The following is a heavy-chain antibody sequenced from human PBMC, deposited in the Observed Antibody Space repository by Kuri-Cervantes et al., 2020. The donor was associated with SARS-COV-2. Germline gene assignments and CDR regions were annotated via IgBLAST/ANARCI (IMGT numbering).Heavy chain of an antibody. D-gene: IGHD3-10*01. V-gene: IGHV4-59*12. Sequence: SETLSPTCTVSGGSISSYYWSWIRQPPGKGLEWIGYIYYSGGTNYNPSLKSRVTISVDTSKNQFSLELSSVTAADTAVYYCAREYGSGSYYVQIDIWGQGTMVTVSS. CDR2: IYYSGGT. J-gene: IGHJ3*02. CDR3: AREYGSGSYYVQIDI. CDR1: GGSISSYY.